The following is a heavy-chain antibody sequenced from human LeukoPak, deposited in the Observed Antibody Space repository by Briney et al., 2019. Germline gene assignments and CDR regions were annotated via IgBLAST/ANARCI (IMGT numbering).Heavy chain of an antibody. CDR2: IYSGGST. J-gene: IGHJ4*02. CDR3: AREEYYYGSGSSD. V-gene: IGHV3-66*01. Sequence: GGPLRLSCAASGFTVSSNYMSWVRQAPGKGLEWVSVIYSGGSTYYADSVKGRFTISRDNSKNTLYLQMNSLRAEDTAVYYCAREEYYYGSGSSDWSQGTLVTVSS. D-gene: IGHD3-10*01. CDR1: GFTVSSNY.